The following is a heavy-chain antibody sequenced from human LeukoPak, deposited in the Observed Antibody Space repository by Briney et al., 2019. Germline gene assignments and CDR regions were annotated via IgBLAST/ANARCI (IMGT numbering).Heavy chain of an antibody. CDR3: ARGSITFGGVMS. J-gene: IGHJ4*02. CDR1: GFTFSSYA. D-gene: IGHD3-16*01. CDR2: ISSSSSYI. V-gene: IGHV3-21*01. Sequence: GGSLRLSCAASGFTFSSYAMSWVRQAPGKGLEWVSSISSSSSYIYYADSVKGRFTISRDNAKNSLYLQMNSLRAEDTAVYYCARGSITFGGVMSWGQGTLVTVSS.